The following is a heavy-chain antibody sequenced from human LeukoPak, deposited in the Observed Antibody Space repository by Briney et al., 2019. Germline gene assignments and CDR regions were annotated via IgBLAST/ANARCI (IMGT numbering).Heavy chain of an antibody. V-gene: IGHV3-33*01. CDR3: ARSIYQLVAFDI. D-gene: IGHD2-2*01. Sequence: GGSLRLSCAASGFTFSSYGMHGVRQAPGKGVEGVAVIWYDGSNKYYADSVKGRFTISRDNSKNTLYLQMNGLRAEDTAVYYCARSIYQLVAFDIWGQGTMVTVSS. J-gene: IGHJ3*02. CDR2: IWYDGSNK. CDR1: GFTFSSYG.